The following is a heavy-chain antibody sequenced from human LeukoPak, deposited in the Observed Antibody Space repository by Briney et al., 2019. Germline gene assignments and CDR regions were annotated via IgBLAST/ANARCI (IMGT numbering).Heavy chain of an antibody. J-gene: IGHJ4*02. CDR3: ARSSTILGVVITHFDY. V-gene: IGHV5-51*01. D-gene: IGHD3-3*01. CDR2: IYPGDSDT. CDR1: GYSFTSYW. Sequence: GESLKISCKGSGYSFTSYWIGWVRQMPGKGLEWMGIIYPGDSDTRYSPSFQGQVTISADKSISTAYLQWSSLKASDTAMYYCARSSTILGVVITHFDYWGQGTLVTVSS.